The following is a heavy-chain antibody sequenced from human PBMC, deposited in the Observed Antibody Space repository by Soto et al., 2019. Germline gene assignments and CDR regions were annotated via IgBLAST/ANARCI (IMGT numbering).Heavy chain of an antibody. CDR3: ARGLGGVVTDAFDI. CDR1: GYAFTSYG. V-gene: IGHV1-18*01. Sequence: ASVKVSCKASGYAFTSYGISWVRQAPGQGLEWMGWISAYNGNTNYAQKLQGRVTMTTDTSTSTAYMELRSLRSDDTAVYYCARGLGGVVTDAFDIWGQGTMVTVSS. J-gene: IGHJ3*02. D-gene: IGHD2-21*02. CDR2: ISAYNGNT.